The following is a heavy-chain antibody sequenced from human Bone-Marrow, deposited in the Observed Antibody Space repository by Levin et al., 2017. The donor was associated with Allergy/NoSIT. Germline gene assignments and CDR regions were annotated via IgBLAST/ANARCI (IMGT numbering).Heavy chain of an antibody. CDR3: AKGHDDFWGGPSYTPVYMDV. J-gene: IGHJ6*03. D-gene: IGHD3-3*01. CDR2: ISGSGGSI. V-gene: IGHV3-23*01. Sequence: GESLKISCAASGFSFNKYAMTWVRQAPGKGLEWVSAISGSGGSIYFADSVKGRFTISRDNSKNTLFLQINSLSAEDTALYYCAKGHDDFWGGPSYTPVYMDVWGKGTTVTVSS. CDR1: GFSFNKYA.